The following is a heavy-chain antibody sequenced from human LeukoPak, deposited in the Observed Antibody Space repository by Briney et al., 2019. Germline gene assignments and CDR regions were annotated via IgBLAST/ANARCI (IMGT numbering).Heavy chain of an antibody. CDR1: GFTFSSYA. J-gene: IGHJ5*02. V-gene: IGHV3-30-3*01. D-gene: IGHD2-2*01. CDR2: ISYDGSNK. CDR3: ARNGIYQLHWVWFDP. Sequence: GRSLRLSCAASGFTFSSYAMHWVRQAPDKGLEWVAVISYDGSNKYYADSVKGRFTISRDNSKNTLYLQMNSLRAEDTAVYYCARNGIYQLHWVWFDPWGQGTLVTVSS.